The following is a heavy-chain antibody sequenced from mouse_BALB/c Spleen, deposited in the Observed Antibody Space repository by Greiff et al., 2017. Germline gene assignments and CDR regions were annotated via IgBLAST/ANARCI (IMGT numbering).Heavy chain of an antibody. CDR3: ARGDGYKAY. CDR1: GYSFTDYY. V-gene: IGHV1S135*01. J-gene: IGHJ3*01. D-gene: IGHD2-3*01. Sequence: VQLQQSGPELVKPGASVMVSCKASGYSFTDYYMYRVKQSHGKSLERIGYIDPYNGGTSYNQKFKGKATLTVYKSSSTAFMHLSSLTSGDSAVYYCARGDGYKAYWGQGTLVTVSA. CDR2: IDPYNGGT.